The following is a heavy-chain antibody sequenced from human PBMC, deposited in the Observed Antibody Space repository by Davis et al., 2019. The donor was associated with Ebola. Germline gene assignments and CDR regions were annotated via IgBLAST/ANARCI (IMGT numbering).Heavy chain of an antibody. J-gene: IGHJ6*04. CDR3: ARETGDGDGMDV. CDR1: GYTFTSYY. V-gene: IGHV1-46*01. CDR2: INASGGGT. D-gene: IGHD7-27*01. Sequence: AASVKVSCKASGYTFTSYYIHWVRQAPGQGLECMGVINASGGGTTYAQKFQGRVTMTRDTSTSTVYMELSSLRSEDTAVYYCARETGDGDGMDVWGKGTTVTVSS.